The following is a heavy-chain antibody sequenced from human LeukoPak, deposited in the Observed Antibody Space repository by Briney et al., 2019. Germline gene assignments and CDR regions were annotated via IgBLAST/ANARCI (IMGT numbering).Heavy chain of an antibody. CDR3: ARTIAAVNWFDP. D-gene: IGHD6-13*01. CDR2: IYHSGST. Sequence: SETLSLTCSVSGASISSADHWWAWIRQSPGMGLEWIGSIYHSGSTYYNPSLKSRVTISVDTSKNQFSLKLSSVTAADTAVYYCARTIAAVNWFDPWGQGTLVTVSS. CDR1: GASISSADHW. V-gene: IGHV4-39*07. J-gene: IGHJ5*02.